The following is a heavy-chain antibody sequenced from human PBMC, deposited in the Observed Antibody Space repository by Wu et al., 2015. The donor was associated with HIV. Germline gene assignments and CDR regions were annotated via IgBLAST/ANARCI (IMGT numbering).Heavy chain of an antibody. D-gene: IGHD2-15*01. Sequence: QVQLVQSGGEVKRPGASVKVSCKASGYLLTAYPIGWVRQAPGQRPEWMGWINPYTGHTKSAQKFQDRVTMTTDTSTNTAYMELRSLRSDDTAVYFCARVAVAAKGYYYYGMDVWGQGTTVTVSS. CDR1: GYLLTAYP. J-gene: IGHJ6*02. CDR2: INPYTGHT. V-gene: IGHV1-18*01. CDR3: ARVAVAAKGYYYYGMDV.